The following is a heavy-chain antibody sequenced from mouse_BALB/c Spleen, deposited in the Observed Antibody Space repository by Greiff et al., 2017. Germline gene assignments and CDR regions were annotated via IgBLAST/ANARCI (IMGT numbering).Heavy chain of an antibody. CDR1: GFNIKDYY. V-gene: IGHV14-1*02. CDR2: IDPENGNT. Sequence: EVQLQQSGAELVRPGALVKLSCKASGFNIKDYYMHWVKQRPEQGLEWIGWIDPENGNTIYDPKFQGKASITADTSSNTAYLQLSSLTSEDTAVYYYARSYYGNYGAMDYWGQGTSVTVSS. D-gene: IGHD2-10*01. J-gene: IGHJ4*01. CDR3: ARSYYGNYGAMDY.